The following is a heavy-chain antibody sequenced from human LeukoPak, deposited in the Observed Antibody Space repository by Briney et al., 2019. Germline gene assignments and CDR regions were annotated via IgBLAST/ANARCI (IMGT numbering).Heavy chain of an antibody. D-gene: IGHD1-1*01. Sequence: ASVKVSCKASGGTFSSYAISWVRQAPGQGLEWMGGIIPIFGTANYAQKFQGRVTITTDESTSTAYTELSSLRSEDTAVYYCARDLAGTDAFDIWGQGTMVTVSS. CDR2: IIPIFGTA. CDR1: GGTFSSYA. V-gene: IGHV1-69*05. J-gene: IGHJ3*02. CDR3: ARDLAGTDAFDI.